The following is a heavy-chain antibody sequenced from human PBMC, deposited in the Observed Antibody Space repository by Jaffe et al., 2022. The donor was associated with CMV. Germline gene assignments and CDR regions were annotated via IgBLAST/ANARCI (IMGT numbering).Heavy chain of an antibody. CDR2: ISSSGSTI. Sequence: EVQLVESGGGLVQPGGSLRLSCAASGFTFSSYEMNWVRQAPGKGLEWVSYISSSGSTIYYADSVKGRFTISRDNAKNSLYLQMNSLRAEDTAVYYCARNNYYDNQLDFDYWGQGTLVTVSS. CDR1: GFTFSSYE. D-gene: IGHD3-22*01. V-gene: IGHV3-48*03. CDR3: ARNNYYDNQLDFDY. J-gene: IGHJ4*02.